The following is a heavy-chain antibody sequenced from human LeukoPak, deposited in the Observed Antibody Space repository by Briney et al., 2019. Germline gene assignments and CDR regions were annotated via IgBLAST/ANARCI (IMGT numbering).Heavy chain of an antibody. J-gene: IGHJ4*02. CDR2: ISGSGGSA. CDR3: AKSRIAVASPIDY. D-gene: IGHD6-19*01. V-gene: IGHV3-23*01. Sequence: GGSLRLSCAASGFTFSSYAMSWVRQAPGKGLEWVSAISGSGGSAYYADSEKGRFTISRDNSKNTLYLQMNSLRAEDTAVYYCAKSRIAVASPIDYWGQGTLVTVSS. CDR1: GFTFSSYA.